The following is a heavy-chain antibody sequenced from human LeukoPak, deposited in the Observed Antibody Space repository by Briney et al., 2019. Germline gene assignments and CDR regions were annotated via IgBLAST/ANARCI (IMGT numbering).Heavy chain of an antibody. CDR2: IIPIFGTA. Sequence: GSSVTVSCKASGGTFSSYAISWVRQAPGQGLEWMGGIIPIFGTANYAQKFQGRVTITADESTSTAYMELSSLRSEDTAVYYCARGRRDGYNYWYFDLWGRGTLVTVSS. J-gene: IGHJ2*01. CDR1: GGTFSSYA. V-gene: IGHV1-69*01. CDR3: ARGRRDGYNYWYFDL. D-gene: IGHD5-24*01.